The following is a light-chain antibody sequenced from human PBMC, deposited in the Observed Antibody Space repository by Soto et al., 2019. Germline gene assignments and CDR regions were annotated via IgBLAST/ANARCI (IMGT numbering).Light chain of an antibody. CDR3: QQGHNWPLS. CDR2: GAS. CDR1: QSINGE. J-gene: IGKJ2*03. Sequence: EIVMTQSPATLSLSPGERAALSCRASQSINGELAWYQQKPGQPPRLLIYGASTRATGVPARFTGSESGSEVTLTISGLQSEDFAVYYCQQGHNWPLSFGQGTRLEI. V-gene: IGKV3-15*01.